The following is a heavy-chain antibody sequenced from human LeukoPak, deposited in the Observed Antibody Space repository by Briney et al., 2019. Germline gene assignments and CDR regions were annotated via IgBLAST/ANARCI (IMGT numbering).Heavy chain of an antibody. D-gene: IGHD4-17*01. J-gene: IGHJ4*02. CDR2: ISYDGSNK. Sequence: GRSLRLSCAASGFTFSSYAMHRVRQAPGKGLEWVAVISYDGSNKYYADSVKGRFTISRDNSKNTLYLQMNSLRAEDTVVYYCARGGKTVTYSFDYWGQGTLVTVSS. CDR3: ARGGKTVTYSFDY. CDR1: GFTFSSYA. V-gene: IGHV3-30*19.